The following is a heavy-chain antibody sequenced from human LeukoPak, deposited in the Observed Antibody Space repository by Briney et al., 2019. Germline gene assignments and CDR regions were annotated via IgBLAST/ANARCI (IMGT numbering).Heavy chain of an antibody. V-gene: IGHV3-33*03. Sequence: PGGSLRLSCAASEFPFSSYGMHWVRQAPGKGLEWVAVIWHDGSYKYYADSVKGRFTISRDNSKNTLYLQMNSLRAEDTAVYFCASGDYSSGWKLDYWGQGTLVTVSS. CDR1: EFPFSSYG. J-gene: IGHJ4*02. CDR2: IWHDGSYK. CDR3: ASGDYSSGWKLDY. D-gene: IGHD6-19*01.